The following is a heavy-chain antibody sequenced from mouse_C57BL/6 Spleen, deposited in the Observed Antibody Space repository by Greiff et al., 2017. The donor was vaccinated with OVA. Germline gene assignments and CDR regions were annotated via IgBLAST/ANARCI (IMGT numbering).Heavy chain of an antibody. CDR2: ISSGGSYT. CDR1: GFTFSSYG. Sequence: EVKLQESGGDLVKPGGSLKLSCAASGFTFSSYGMSWVRQTPDKRLEWVATISSGGSYTYYPDSVKGRFTISRDNAKNTLYLQMSSLKSEDTAMYYCARFYYDYDRAMDYWGQGTSVTVSS. V-gene: IGHV5-6*01. D-gene: IGHD2-4*01. CDR3: ARFYYDYDRAMDY. J-gene: IGHJ4*01.